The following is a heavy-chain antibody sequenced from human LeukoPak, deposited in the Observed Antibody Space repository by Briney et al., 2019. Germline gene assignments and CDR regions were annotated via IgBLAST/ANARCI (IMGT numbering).Heavy chain of an antibody. V-gene: IGHV3-21*01. CDR2: ITSSSDYI. Sequence: GGSLRLSCAASGFTFSSHSMNWVRQAPGKGLEWVSVITSSSDYIYYADSLKGRFTVSRDNAKNSLYLQLNSLRAEDTAVYYCVRESVYYDHPAYYNVLDYWGQGTLVTVSS. CDR3: VRESVYYDHPAYYNVLDY. D-gene: IGHD3-9*01. CDR1: GFTFSSHS. J-gene: IGHJ4*02.